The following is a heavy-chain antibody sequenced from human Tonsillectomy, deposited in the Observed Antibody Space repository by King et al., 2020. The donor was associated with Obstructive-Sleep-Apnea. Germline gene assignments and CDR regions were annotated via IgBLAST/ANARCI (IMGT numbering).Heavy chain of an antibody. D-gene: IGHD6-13*01. Sequence: VQLVESGGGLVQPGGSLRLSCAASGFTFNNYWMSWVRQAPGRGLEGGANLKQDGSGKDYVDSLKGRFTISRDNAKNLVHLQMDSLRAADTAVYHCARIGYSSSSFDYWGQGTLVTVSS. CDR3: ARIGYSSSSFDY. CDR2: LKQDGSGK. V-gene: IGHV3-7*03. CDR1: GFTFNNYW. J-gene: IGHJ4*02.